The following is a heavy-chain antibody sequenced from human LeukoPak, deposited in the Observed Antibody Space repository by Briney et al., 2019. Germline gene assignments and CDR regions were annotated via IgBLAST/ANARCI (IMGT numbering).Heavy chain of an antibody. CDR2: MYGDMSDI. V-gene: IGHV3-74*01. Sequence: GGSLRLSCDVSGFTFSDSWMHWVRHTPGRGLVWVSRMYGDMSDISYADSVKGRFTISRDNAKNTVYLQMNSLRGEDTAVYYCARDLGLRGSTWGQGTLVTVSS. D-gene: IGHD4-23*01. J-gene: IGHJ5*02. CDR1: GFTFSDSW. CDR3: ARDLGLRGST.